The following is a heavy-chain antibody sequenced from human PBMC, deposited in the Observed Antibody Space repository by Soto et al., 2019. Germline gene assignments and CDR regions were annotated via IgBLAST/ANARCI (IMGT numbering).Heavy chain of an antibody. CDR2: ISYDGSNK. Sequence: GGSLRLSCAASGFTFSSYAMHWVRQAPGKGLEWVAVISYDGSNKYYADSVKGRFTISRDNSKNTLYLQMNSLRAEDTAVYYCARREAAQILDYDYVWGSYSYFDYWGQGTLVTVSS. CDR1: GFTFSSYA. CDR3: ARREAAQILDYDYVWGSYSYFDY. J-gene: IGHJ4*02. D-gene: IGHD3-16*01. V-gene: IGHV3-30-3*01.